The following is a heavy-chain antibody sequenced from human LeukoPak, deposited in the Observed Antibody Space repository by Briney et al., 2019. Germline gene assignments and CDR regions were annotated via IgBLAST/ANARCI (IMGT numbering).Heavy chain of an antibody. Sequence: SETLSLSCIVSGYSISSGYYWVWMRQPPGKGLQWIGSIYHSGSTYYNPSLKSRVTISSDTSKNQFSLKLSSVTAADTAVYYCTAAVLVVAFDIWGQGTMVTVSS. V-gene: IGHV4-38-2*02. CDR1: GYSISSGYY. D-gene: IGHD6-13*01. J-gene: IGHJ3*02. CDR2: IYHSGST. CDR3: TAAVLVVAFDI.